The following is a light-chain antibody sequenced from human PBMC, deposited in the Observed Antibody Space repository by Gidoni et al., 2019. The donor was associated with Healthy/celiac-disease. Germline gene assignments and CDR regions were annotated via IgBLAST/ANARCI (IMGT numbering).Light chain of an antibody. Sequence: QSALTQPPSASGSPGQSVTISCTGTSSDVGGYNYVSWYQQPPGKAPKLMIYEVSKRPSGVPDRFSGSKSGNTASLTVSGLQAEDEADYYCSSYAGSKGVFGTGTKVTVL. CDR2: EVS. J-gene: IGLJ1*01. CDR3: SSYAGSKGV. CDR1: SSDVGGYNY. V-gene: IGLV2-8*01.